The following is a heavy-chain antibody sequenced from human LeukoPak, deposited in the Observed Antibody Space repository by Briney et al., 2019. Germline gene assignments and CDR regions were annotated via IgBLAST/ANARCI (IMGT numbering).Heavy chain of an antibody. CDR1: GGSISSGSYY. V-gene: IGHV4-61*02. D-gene: IGHD3-10*01. Sequence: SETLSLTCTVSGGSISSGSYYWSWIRQPAGKGLEWIGRIYTSGSTNYNPSLKSRATISVDTSKNQFSLKLSSVTAADTAVYYCARDGNYYGSGWTDAFDIWGQGTMVTVSS. CDR2: IYTSGST. J-gene: IGHJ3*02. CDR3: ARDGNYYGSGWTDAFDI.